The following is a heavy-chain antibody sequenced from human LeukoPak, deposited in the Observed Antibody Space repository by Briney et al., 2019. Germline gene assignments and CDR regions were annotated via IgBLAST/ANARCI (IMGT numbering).Heavy chain of an antibody. CDR2: IYTSGST. J-gene: IGHJ6*02. D-gene: IGHD3-10*01. V-gene: IGHV4-61*02. CDR3: ARTWLGYYGMDV. Sequence: SQTQSLTCTVSGGSISSGSYYWSWIRQPAGKGLEWIGRIYTSGSTNYNPSLKSRVTISVDTSKNQFSLKLSSVTAADTAVYYCARTWLGYYGMDVWGQGTTVTVSS. CDR1: GGSISSGSYY.